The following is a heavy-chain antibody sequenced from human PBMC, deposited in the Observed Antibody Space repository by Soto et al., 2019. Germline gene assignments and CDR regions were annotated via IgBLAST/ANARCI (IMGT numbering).Heavy chain of an antibody. J-gene: IGHJ4*02. CDR2: IYYSGST. CDR1: GGSISSYY. V-gene: IGHV4-59*08. CDR3: ARRYGGNLDY. Sequence: QVQLQESGPGLVKPSETLSLTCTVSGGSISSYYWSWIRQPPGKGLEWIGYIYYSGSTNYNPSLXVXAXTXXDTSKSQFSLKLSSVTAADTAVYYCARRYGGNLDYWGQGTLVTVSS. D-gene: IGHD1-26*01.